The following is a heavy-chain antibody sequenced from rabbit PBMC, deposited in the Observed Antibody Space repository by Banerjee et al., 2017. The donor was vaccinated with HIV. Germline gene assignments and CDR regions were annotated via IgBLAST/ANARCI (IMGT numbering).Heavy chain of an antibody. Sequence: QEQLVESGGDLVKPGASLTLTCTASGFTLSNYWMWWVRQAPGKGLEWIGCINTGSGGSPYYASWAKGRFTISKTSSTTVTLQMTSLTAADTATYFCARDLAGVIGWNFGLWGQGTLVTVS. D-gene: IGHD4-1*01. CDR2: INTGSGGSP. V-gene: IGHV1S45*01. CDR3: ARDLAGVIGWNFGL. J-gene: IGHJ4*01. CDR1: GFTLSNYW.